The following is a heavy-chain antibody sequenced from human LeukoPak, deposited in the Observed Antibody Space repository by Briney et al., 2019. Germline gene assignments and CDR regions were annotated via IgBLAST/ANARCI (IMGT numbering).Heavy chain of an antibody. D-gene: IGHD6-13*01. CDR3: ARVNSSSWPFFDY. V-gene: IGHV3-21*01. CDR1: GFTFSSYS. J-gene: IGHJ4*02. CDR2: ISSSSSYI. Sequence: GGSLRLFCAASGFTFSSYSMNWVRQAPGKGLEWVSSISSSSSYIYYADSVKGRFTISRDNAKNSLYLQMNSLRAEDAAVYYCARVNSSSWPFFDYWGQGTLVTVSS.